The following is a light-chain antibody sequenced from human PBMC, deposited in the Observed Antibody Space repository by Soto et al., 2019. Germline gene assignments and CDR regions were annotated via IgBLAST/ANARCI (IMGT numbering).Light chain of an antibody. CDR2: DAS. CDR3: QQYDNRLT. Sequence: DIQMTQSPSSLSASVGDRVTITCQASQDIRNYLNWYQQKPGKAPKLLIYDASNLQTGVPSRFSGSGSGTDFTFTISSLQPEDIVTYYCQQYDNRLTFGGGTKVEIK. V-gene: IGKV1-33*01. CDR1: QDIRNY. J-gene: IGKJ4*01.